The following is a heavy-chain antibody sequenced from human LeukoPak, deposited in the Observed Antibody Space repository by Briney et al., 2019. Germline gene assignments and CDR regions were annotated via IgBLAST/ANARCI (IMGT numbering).Heavy chain of an antibody. J-gene: IGHJ4*02. Sequence: GGSLRLSCAASGFNVSSNYISWIRQAPGKGLEWVALIYSGGTTNYGDSVKGRFTISRDNSKNTVFFQMNNLRVEDTAVYYCARSVPHFTWSIAASGFDYWGQGTLVTVSS. CDR1: GFNVSSNY. V-gene: IGHV3-53*01. CDR3: ARSVPHFTWSIAASGFDY. CDR2: IYSGGTT. D-gene: IGHD6-13*01.